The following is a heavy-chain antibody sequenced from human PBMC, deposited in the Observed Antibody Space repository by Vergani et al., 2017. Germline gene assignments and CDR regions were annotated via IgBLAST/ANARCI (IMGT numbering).Heavy chain of an antibody. CDR1: GRSCSGYY. CDR3: ASQPHRIAARAPYYYYMDG. CDR2: INHSGIT. Sequence: QVHLQQWGAGLLKPSETLSLTCAVYGRSCSGYYWSWIRQPPGKGLEWIGEINHSGITNYNPPLKSRVTISVDTSKNQFSLKLSSVNAADTAVYYCASQPHRIAARAPYYYYMDGGGKGTTVTVSS. D-gene: IGHD6-6*01. J-gene: IGHJ6*03. V-gene: IGHV4-34*01.